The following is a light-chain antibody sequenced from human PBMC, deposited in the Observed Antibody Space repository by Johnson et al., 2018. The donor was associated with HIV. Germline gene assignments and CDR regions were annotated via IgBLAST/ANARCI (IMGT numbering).Light chain of an antibody. Sequence: QSVLTQPPSVSAAPGQKVTISCSGSSSNIGNNYVSWYRHFPGTAPKLLIYENNKRPSGIPDRFSGSKSGTSATLGITGLQTGDEADYYCGAWDSSLSAYVFGTGTKVTAL. CDR1: SSNIGNNY. J-gene: IGLJ1*01. V-gene: IGLV1-51*02. CDR2: ENN. CDR3: GAWDSSLSAYV.